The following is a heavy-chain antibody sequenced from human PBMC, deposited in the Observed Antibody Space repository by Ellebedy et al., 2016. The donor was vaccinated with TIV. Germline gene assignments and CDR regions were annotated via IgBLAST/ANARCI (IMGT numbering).Heavy chain of an antibody. J-gene: IGHJ6*02. V-gene: IGHV4-34*01. CDR1: GGSFSGYY. D-gene: IGHD2-2*01. CDR3: ARGGYQLLAYYYYGMDV. Sequence: SQTLSLTXXVYGGSFSGYYWSWLRQPPGKGLEWIGEINHSGSTNYNPSLKSRVTISVDTSKNQFSLKLSSVTAADTAVYYCARGGYQLLAYYYYGMDVWGQGTTVTVSS. CDR2: INHSGST.